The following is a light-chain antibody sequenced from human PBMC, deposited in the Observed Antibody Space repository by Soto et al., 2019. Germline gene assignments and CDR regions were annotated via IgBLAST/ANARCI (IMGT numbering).Light chain of an antibody. CDR3: QQYNDWPGT. CDR2: GAS. Sequence: EIVMAQSPATLSVSPGERATLSCRASQSISSNLAWYQQKPGQAPRLLISGASTRATGIPARFSGSGSGTEFTLTISSLLSEDFAVYYCQQYNDWPGTFGQGTKVEIK. J-gene: IGKJ1*01. V-gene: IGKV3-15*01. CDR1: QSISSN.